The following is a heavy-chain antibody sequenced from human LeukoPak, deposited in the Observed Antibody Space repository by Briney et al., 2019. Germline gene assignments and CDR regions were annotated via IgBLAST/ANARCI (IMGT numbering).Heavy chain of an antibody. CDR2: ISSGSDYI. J-gene: IGHJ2*01. V-gene: IGHV3-21*01. D-gene: IGHD5-12*01. Sequence: PGGSLRLSCAASGFIFSAFSMNWVRQAPGKGLEWVSSISSGSDYIYYADSVKGRFTISRENAKNSLYLQMNSLRAGDTAVYYCARVRKYSGYYSWYFDLWGRGTLVTVSS. CDR3: ARVRKYSGYYSWYFDL. CDR1: GFIFSAFS.